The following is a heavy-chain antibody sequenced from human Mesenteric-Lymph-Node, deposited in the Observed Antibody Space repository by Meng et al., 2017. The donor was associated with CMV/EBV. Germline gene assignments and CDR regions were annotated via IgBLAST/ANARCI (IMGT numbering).Heavy chain of an antibody. J-gene: IGHJ4*02. Sequence: SCGPSGFTFRSHWMHWVRQAPGKGLMWVSRIYTEESSATYADSVKGRFTISRDDAKDTLYLQISSLRAEDTAVYYCVRGNTGYGNFDYWGQGALVTVSS. D-gene: IGHD5-12*01. CDR1: GFTFRSHW. CDR2: IYTEESSA. V-gene: IGHV3-74*01. CDR3: VRGNTGYGNFDY.